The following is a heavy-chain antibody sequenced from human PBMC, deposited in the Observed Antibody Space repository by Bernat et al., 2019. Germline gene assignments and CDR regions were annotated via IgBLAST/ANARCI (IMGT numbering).Heavy chain of an antibody. J-gene: IGHJ6*03. CDR1: GGSFSGYY. Sequence: QVQLQQWGAGLLKPSETLSLTCAVYGGSFSGYYWSWIRQPPGKVLEWIGEITHSGSANYNPSLKSRVTISQDTSTKKFCLKLRSVTVADTAVYYCVRGGYCSGGNCYGNYYYMDVWGKGTTVTVSS. V-gene: IGHV4-34*01. CDR3: VRGGYCSGGNCYGNYYYMDV. D-gene: IGHD2-15*01. CDR2: ITHSGSA.